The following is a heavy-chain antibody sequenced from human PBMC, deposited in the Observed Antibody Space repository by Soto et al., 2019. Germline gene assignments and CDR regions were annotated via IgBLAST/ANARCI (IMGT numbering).Heavy chain of an antibody. D-gene: IGHD1-7*01. V-gene: IGHV3-72*01. CDR3: VRAARSGTTHFDY. CDR2: SRNKAKSYTT. CDR1: GLTFSDHY. J-gene: IGHJ4*02. Sequence: EVQLVESGGVLVQPGGSLRLSCVASGLTFSDHYMDWVRQDPGKGLEWVGRSRNKAKSYTTDYAASVKGRFTISRDDSKSSVYLQMTSLETEDTAVYYCVRAARSGTTHFDYWGQGTLVTVSS.